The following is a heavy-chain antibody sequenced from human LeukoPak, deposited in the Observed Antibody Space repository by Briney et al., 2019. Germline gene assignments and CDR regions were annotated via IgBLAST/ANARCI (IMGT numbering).Heavy chain of an antibody. J-gene: IGHJ4*02. CDR3: ARGVDGYTSFDY. CDR1: GFTFSDYY. D-gene: IGHD5-24*01. V-gene: IGHV3-11*05. Sequence: PGGSLRLSCAASGFTFSDYYMSWIRQAPGKGLEWVSYISSSSYTNYADSVKGRFTISRDNAKNSLYLQMNSLRAEDAAVYYCARGVDGYTSFDYWGQGTLVTVSS. CDR2: ISSSSYT.